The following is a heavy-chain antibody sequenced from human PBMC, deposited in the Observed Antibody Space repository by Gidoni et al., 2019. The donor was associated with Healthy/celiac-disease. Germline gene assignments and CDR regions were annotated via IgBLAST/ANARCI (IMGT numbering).Heavy chain of an antibody. CDR1: GCSISSYY. CDR2: IYYSGST. V-gene: IGHV4-59*08. Sequence: QVQLQESGPGLVKPSETLSLPCPVSGCSISSYYWSWIRQPPGKGLEWIGYIYYSGSTNYNPALKSRVTISVDTSKNQFSLKLSSVTAADTAVYYCARRFGAQRNNWFDPWGQGTLVTVSS. D-gene: IGHD3-10*01. CDR3: ARRFGAQRNNWFDP. J-gene: IGHJ5*02.